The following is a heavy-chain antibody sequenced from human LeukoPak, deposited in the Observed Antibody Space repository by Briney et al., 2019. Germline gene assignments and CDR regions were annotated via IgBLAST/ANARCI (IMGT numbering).Heavy chain of an antibody. Sequence: SETLSLTCTVSGYSVSTGYYWGWIRQPPGKGLEWIGYIYYSGSTNYNPSLKSRVTISVDTSKNQFSLKLSSVTAADTAVYYCASTKITMVRGFDPWGQGTLVTVSS. CDR3: ASTKITMVRGFDP. CDR1: GYSVSTGYY. J-gene: IGHJ5*02. D-gene: IGHD3-10*01. CDR2: IYYSGST. V-gene: IGHV4-38-2*02.